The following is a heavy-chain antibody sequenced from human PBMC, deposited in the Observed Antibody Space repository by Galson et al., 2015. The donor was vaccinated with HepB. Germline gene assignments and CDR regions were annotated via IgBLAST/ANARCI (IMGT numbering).Heavy chain of an antibody. J-gene: IGHJ4*02. CDR2: ISGSGGST. CDR3: ANLVGATPGYFDY. D-gene: IGHD1-26*01. Sequence: SLRLSCAASGFTFSSYAMSWVRQAPGKGLEWVSAISGSGGSTYYADSVKGRFTISRDNSKNTLYLQMNSLRAEDTAVYYCANLVGATPGYFDYWGQGTLVTVSS. CDR1: GFTFSSYA. V-gene: IGHV3-23*01.